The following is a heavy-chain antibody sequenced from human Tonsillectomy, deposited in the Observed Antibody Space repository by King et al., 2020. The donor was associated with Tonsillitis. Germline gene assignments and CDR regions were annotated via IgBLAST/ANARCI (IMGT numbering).Heavy chain of an antibody. Sequence: QLVQSGAEVKKPGSSVKVSCKASGGSFSSYAISWVRQAPGQGLEWMGGIIPIFGIENYAQKFQGRVTITADESTSTAYMELSSLRSEDTAVYYCAREGVCTNGVCDPEGGVHLGGQGPLVTVSS. J-gene: IGHJ4*02. CDR3: AREGVCTNGVCDPEGGVHL. CDR1: GGSFSSYA. D-gene: IGHD2-8*01. CDR2: IIPIFGIE. V-gene: IGHV1-69*01.